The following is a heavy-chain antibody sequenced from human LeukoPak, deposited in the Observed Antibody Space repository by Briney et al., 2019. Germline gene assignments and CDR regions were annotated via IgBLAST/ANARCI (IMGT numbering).Heavy chain of an antibody. D-gene: IGHD2-2*02. Sequence: GGSLRLSCVASGFTVSSNYMSWVRQAPGKGLEWVSVIYSGGSTYYADSVKGRFTISRDNSKNTLYLQMNSLRAEDTAVYYCARPGGYQLLYPHGMDVWGQGTTVTVSS. CDR1: GFTVSSNY. J-gene: IGHJ6*02. V-gene: IGHV3-53*05. CDR2: IYSGGST. CDR3: ARPGGYQLLYPHGMDV.